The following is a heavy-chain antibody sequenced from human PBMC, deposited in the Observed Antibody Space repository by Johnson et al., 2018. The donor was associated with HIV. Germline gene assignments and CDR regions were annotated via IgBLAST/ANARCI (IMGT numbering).Heavy chain of an antibody. V-gene: IGHV3-30-3*01. D-gene: IGHD6-13*01. Sequence: QVQLVESGGGVVQPGRSLRLSCVASGFTFSSYAMHWVRQAPGKGLEWVAVISYDGSNKYYADSVKGRFTISKDNSKNTLYLQMNSLRAEDTAVYYCASGWGIAASDAFDIWGQGTMVIVSS. CDR1: GFTFSSYA. CDR2: ISYDGSNK. CDR3: ASGWGIAASDAFDI. J-gene: IGHJ3*02.